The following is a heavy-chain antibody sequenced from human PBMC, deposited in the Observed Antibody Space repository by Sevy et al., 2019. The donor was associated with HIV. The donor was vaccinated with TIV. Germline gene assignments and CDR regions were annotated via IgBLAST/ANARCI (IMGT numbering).Heavy chain of an antibody. CDR3: AKVGLGYYYYGMDV. CDR1: GFTFSSYG. V-gene: IGHV3-30*18. CDR2: ISYDGSNK. J-gene: IGHJ6*02. Sequence: EGSLRLSCAASGFTFSSYGMHWVRQAPGKGLEWVAVISYDGSNKYYADSVKGRFTISRDNSKNTLYLQMNSLRAEDTAVYYCAKVGLGYYYYGMDVWGQGTTVTVSS.